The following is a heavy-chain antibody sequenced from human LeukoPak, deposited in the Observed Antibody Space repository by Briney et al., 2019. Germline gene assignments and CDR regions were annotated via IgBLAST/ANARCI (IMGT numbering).Heavy chain of an antibody. CDR1: GYTFTSYD. CDR2: ISAYNDNT. CDR3: ARAISRDGYNDPFDY. D-gene: IGHD5-24*01. V-gene: IGHV1-18*01. Sequence: GASVKVSCKASGYTFTSYDINWLRQAPGQGPEWMGWISAYNDNTNYVQELQGRVTMTTDTSTSTAYMELRSLRSDDTAVYYCARAISRDGYNDPFDYWGQGSLVTVSS. J-gene: IGHJ4*02.